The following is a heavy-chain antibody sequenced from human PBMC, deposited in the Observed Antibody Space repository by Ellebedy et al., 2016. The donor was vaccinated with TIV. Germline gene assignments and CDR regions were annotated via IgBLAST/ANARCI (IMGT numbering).Heavy chain of an antibody. CDR2: IGDSGVRT. CDR3: AKELWVRGVAGTHDY. J-gene: IGHJ4*02. CDR1: GFTFASYA. V-gene: IGHV3-23*01. Sequence: PGGSLRLSCAASGFTFASYAMSWVRQAPGKGLEWVSAIGDSGVRTYYADSVKGRFTISRDNSKNPLSLQMNSLRVEDTALYYCAKELWVRGVAGTHDYWGLGTLVTVSS. D-gene: IGHD3-10*01.